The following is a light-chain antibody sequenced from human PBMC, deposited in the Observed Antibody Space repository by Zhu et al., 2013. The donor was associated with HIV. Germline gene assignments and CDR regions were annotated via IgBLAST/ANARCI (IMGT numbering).Light chain of an antibody. Sequence: QSALTQPASVSGSPGQSITISCTGTSSDVGGYNLVSWYQRHPGKAPKPMIYEVTKRPSGVSNRFSGFKSGVTAFLTISGLQAEDEAEYYCCSFAGSNTPYVFGTGTRVTVL. CDR3: CSFAGSNTPYV. CDR1: SSDVGGYNL. CDR2: EVT. V-gene: IGLV2-23*02. J-gene: IGLJ1*01.